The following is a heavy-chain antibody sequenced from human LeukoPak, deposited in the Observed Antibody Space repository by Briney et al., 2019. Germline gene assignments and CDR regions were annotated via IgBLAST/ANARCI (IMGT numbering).Heavy chain of an antibody. CDR3: ARDSGTGSSWYTY. V-gene: IGHV1-2*02. J-gene: IGHJ4*02. CDR2: INPNSGGT. D-gene: IGHD6-13*01. CDR1: GYTFTAYY. Sequence: ASVKVSCKASGYTFTAYYMHWVRQAPGQGLEWMGWINPNSGGTKYAQKFQGRVTMTRDTSISTAYMELSRLRSDDTAVYYCARDSGTGSSWYTYWGQGTLVTVSS.